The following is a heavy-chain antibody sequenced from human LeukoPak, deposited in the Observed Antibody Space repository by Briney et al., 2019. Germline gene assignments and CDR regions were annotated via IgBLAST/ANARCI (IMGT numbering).Heavy chain of an antibody. CDR3: ARHSASFCIDY. CDR1: GASISATNW. J-gene: IGHJ4*02. V-gene: IGHV4-4*02. Sequence: SETLSLTCAVSGASISATNWWTWVRLPPGKGLEWVGEVSHSETTNYSPSLRGRLRLSVDRATNQISLRLTSVTAADTAVYYCARHSASFCIDYWGQGTLVTVSS. CDR2: VSHSETT. D-gene: IGHD1-14*01.